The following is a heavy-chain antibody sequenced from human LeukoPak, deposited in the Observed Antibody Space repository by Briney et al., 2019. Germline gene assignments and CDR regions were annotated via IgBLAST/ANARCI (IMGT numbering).Heavy chain of an antibody. V-gene: IGHV2-5*02. CDR1: GFSLNTSGVG. J-gene: IGHJ4*02. CDR3: AHRVISGITARAFDY. D-gene: IGHD3-10*01. Sequence: SGPALVKPTQTLTLTCTFSGFSLNTSGVGVAWIRQPPGKALEWLAVIYWDDDKCYSPSLKSRLTITKDTSKNQVVLTMTKMDPVDTATYFCAHRVISGITARAFDYWGQGTLVTVSS. CDR2: IYWDDDK.